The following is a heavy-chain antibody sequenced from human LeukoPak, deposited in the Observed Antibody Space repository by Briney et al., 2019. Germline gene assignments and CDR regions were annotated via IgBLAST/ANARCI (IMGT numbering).Heavy chain of an antibody. D-gene: IGHD6-19*01. Sequence: GGSLRLSCAASGFTVSSKYMSWVRQAPGKGLEWVANIKQDGSEKYYVDSVKGRFTISRDNAKNSLHLQMNSLRAEDTAVYYCARENDSGWSGPFDYWGQGALVTVSS. CDR1: GFTVSSKY. V-gene: IGHV3-7*03. J-gene: IGHJ4*02. CDR2: IKQDGSEK. CDR3: ARENDSGWSGPFDY.